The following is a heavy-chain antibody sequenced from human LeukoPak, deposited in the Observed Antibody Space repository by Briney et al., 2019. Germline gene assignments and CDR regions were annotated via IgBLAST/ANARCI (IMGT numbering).Heavy chain of an antibody. CDR3: ARVRGLAVAGTEYYFDY. J-gene: IGHJ4*02. V-gene: IGHV1-8*01. CDR1: GYTFTSYD. CDR2: MNPNSGNT. Sequence: ASVNVSCKASGYTFTSYDINWVRQATGQGLEWMGWMNPNSGNTGYVQKFQCRVTMTRNTSISTAYMELSSLRSEDTAVYYCARVRGLAVAGTEYYFDYWGQGTLVTVSS. D-gene: IGHD6-19*01.